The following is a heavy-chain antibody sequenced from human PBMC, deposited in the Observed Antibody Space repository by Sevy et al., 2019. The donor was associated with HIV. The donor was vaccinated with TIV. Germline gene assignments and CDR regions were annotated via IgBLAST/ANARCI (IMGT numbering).Heavy chain of an antibody. Sequence: GGSLRLSCAASGFTFGSYGMHWVRQAPGKGLEWVVVISYDGTIKSYADSVRGRFSISRDNADSTLYLLMDSLRAEDTAVYYCAKEGYDILTGFEPGNFDSWGQGTLVTVSS. CDR1: GFTFGSYG. CDR2: ISYDGTIK. CDR3: AKEGYDILTGFEPGNFDS. D-gene: IGHD3-9*01. V-gene: IGHV3-30*18. J-gene: IGHJ4*02.